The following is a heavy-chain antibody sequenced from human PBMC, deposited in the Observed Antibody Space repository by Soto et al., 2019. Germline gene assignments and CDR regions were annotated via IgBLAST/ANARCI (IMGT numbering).Heavy chain of an antibody. J-gene: IGHJ4*02. V-gene: IGHV3-23*01. CDR2: ISGSGGST. Sequence: EVKMLESGGGLVQPGGSLRLSCAASGFTLSSYGMSWVRQAPGKGLEWVSAISGSGGSTYYADSVKGRFTISRDNSKNTLYLQMNSLRAEDTAVYYCAKGAYYHGSGSYFPFGYWGQGTLVTVSS. CDR1: GFTLSSYG. D-gene: IGHD3-10*01. CDR3: AKGAYYHGSGSYFPFGY.